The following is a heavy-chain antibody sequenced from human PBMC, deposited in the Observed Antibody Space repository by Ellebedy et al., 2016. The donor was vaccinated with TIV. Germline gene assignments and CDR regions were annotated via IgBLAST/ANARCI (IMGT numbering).Heavy chain of an antibody. D-gene: IGHD2/OR15-2a*01. CDR2: INSKTDGGTT. Sequence: GGSLRLXCAASGFTFSNAWMSWVRQAPGKGLEWVGRINSKTDGGTTDYAAPVKGRFTISRDDSKNTLYLQMNSLKTEDTAVYYCTTDLSTVYYYYGMDVWGQGTTVTVSS. V-gene: IGHV3-15*01. CDR3: TTDLSTVYYYYGMDV. CDR1: GFTFSNAW. J-gene: IGHJ6*02.